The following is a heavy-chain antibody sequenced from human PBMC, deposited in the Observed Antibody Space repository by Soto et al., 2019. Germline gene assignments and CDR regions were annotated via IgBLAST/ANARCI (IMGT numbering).Heavy chain of an antibody. CDR1: GFTFSGSA. D-gene: IGHD1-26*01. CDR2: IRSKANSYAT. CDR3: TRHVDSGSYYLWPAGPFDP. Sequence: PGGSLRLSCAASGFTFSGSAMHWVRQASGKGLEWVGRIRSKANSYATAYAASVKGRFTISRDDSKNTAYLQMNGLKTEDTAVYYCTRHVDSGSYYLWPAGPFDPWGQGTLVTVSS. J-gene: IGHJ5*02. V-gene: IGHV3-73*01.